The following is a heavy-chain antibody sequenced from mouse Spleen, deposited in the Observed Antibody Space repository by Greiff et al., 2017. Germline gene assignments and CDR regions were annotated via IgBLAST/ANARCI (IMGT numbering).Heavy chain of an antibody. CDR1: GYTFTSYG. CDR2: IYPRSGNT. CDR3: ARIETMITTGFAY. J-gene: IGHJ3*01. Sequence: VQLQQSGAELARPGASVKLSCKASGYTFTSYGISWVKQRTGQGLEWIVEIYPRSGNTYYNEKFKGKATLTADKSSSTAYMELRSLTSEDSAVYFCARIETMITTGFAYWGQGTLVTVSA. D-gene: IGHD2-4*01. V-gene: IGHV1-81*01.